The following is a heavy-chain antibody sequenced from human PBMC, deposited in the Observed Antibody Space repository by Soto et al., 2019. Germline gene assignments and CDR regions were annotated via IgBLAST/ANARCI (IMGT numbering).Heavy chain of an antibody. CDR1: GFSFSAYA. Sequence: EVQLLDSGGGLVQPGGSLRLSCAASGFSFSAYAMSWVRQAPGKGLEWVSSISGRGDTTYYADSVKGRFTISRDNSKNALYLQMSTLRADDTAVYFCAKDQIAVAANGYGFDYWGQGTQVTVSS. CDR3: AKDQIAVAANGYGFDY. J-gene: IGHJ4*02. D-gene: IGHD6-19*01. CDR2: ISGRGDTT. V-gene: IGHV3-23*01.